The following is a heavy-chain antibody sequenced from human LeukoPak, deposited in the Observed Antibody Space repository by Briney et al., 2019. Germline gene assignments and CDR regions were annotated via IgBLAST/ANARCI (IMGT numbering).Heavy chain of an antibody. CDR3: ARERVYCSSTSCYYFDY. Sequence: SETLSLTCTVSGGSISSSSYYWGWIRQPPGKGLEWIGSISYSGSTNYNPSLKSRVTISVDTSKNQFSLKLSSVTAADTAVYYCARERVYCSSTSCYYFDYWGQGTLVTVSS. J-gene: IGHJ4*02. V-gene: IGHV4-39*07. CDR2: ISYSGST. D-gene: IGHD2-2*01. CDR1: GGSISSSSYY.